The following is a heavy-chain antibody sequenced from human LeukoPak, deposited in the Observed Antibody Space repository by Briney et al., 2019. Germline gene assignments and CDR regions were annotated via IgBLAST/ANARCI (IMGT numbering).Heavy chain of an antibody. J-gene: IGHJ5*02. CDR2: MNPNSGNT. Sequence: GASVKVSYKASGYTFTSYDINWVRQATGQGLEWMGWMNPNSGNTGYAQKFQGRVTMTRNTSISTAYMELSSLRSEDTAVYYCARSTRIPDWFDPWGQGTLVTVSS. CDR1: GYTFTSYD. V-gene: IGHV1-8*01. D-gene: IGHD2-2*01. CDR3: ARSTRIPDWFDP.